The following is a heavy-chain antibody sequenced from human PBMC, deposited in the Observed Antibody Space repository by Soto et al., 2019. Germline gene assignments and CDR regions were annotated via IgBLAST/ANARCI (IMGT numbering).Heavy chain of an antibody. J-gene: IGHJ4*02. V-gene: IGHV3-15*01. Sequence: PGGSLRLSCAASGFAFSNAWMSWVRQAPGKGLEWVGRIKSKTDGGTTDYAAPVKGRFTTSRDDSKNTLYLQMNSLKTEDTAVYYCTTAEYCSGGSCYGGGYWGQGTLVTVSS. CDR1: GFAFSNAW. CDR3: TTAEYCSGGSCYGGGY. CDR2: IKSKTDGGTT. D-gene: IGHD2-15*01.